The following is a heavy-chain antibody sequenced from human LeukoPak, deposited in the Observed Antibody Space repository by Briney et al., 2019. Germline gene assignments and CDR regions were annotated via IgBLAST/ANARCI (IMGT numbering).Heavy chain of an antibody. Sequence: SETLSLTCTVSGGSISSGGYSWSWIRQPPGKGLEWIGYIYHSGSTYYNPSLKSRVTISVDRSKNQFSLKLSSVTAADTAVYYCASATTYYDILTGYLDAFDIWGQGTMVTVSS. CDR2: IYHSGST. D-gene: IGHD3-9*01. J-gene: IGHJ3*02. V-gene: IGHV4-30-2*01. CDR3: ASATTYYDILTGYLDAFDI. CDR1: GGSISSGGYS.